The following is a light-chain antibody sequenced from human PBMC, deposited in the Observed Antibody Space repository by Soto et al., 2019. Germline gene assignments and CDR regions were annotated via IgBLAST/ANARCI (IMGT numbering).Light chain of an antibody. J-gene: IGLJ1*01. CDR3: QTWGTGPFV. CDR1: SGHSSYA. V-gene: IGLV4-69*01. Sequence: QPVLTQSPSASASLGASVNLTCTMRSGHSSYAIAWHQQQPEKGPRYLMKLNNDGSHSKGDGIPDRFSGSSSGAERYLTISRRQSEDEADYYCQTWGTGPFVFGTGTKVTVL. CDR2: LNNDGSH.